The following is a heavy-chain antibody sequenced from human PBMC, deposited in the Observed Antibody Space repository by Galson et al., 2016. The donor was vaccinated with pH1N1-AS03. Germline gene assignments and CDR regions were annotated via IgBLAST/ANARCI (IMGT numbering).Heavy chain of an antibody. CDR3: AITLGVDAFDI. D-gene: IGHD6-13*01. Sequence: SVKVSCKASGYTFTSFGISWVRQAPGQGLEWMGWISPYNGNTHYVQNLQGRVTMTADTSTSTAYMELRSLRSDGTAVYYCAITLGVDAFDIWGQGTMVTVSS. CDR1: GYTFTSFG. CDR2: ISPYNGNT. J-gene: IGHJ3*02. V-gene: IGHV1-18*01.